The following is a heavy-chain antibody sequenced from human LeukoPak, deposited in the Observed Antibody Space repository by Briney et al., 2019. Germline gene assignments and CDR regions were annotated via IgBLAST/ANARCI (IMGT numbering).Heavy chain of an antibody. CDR2: IYTSGIT. CDR3: ARGRSSGWSLGSSAATWFDP. CDR1: GGSISSYY. J-gene: IGHJ5*02. D-gene: IGHD6-19*01. V-gene: IGHV4-4*07. Sequence: PSETLSLTCTVSGGSISSYYWSWIRQAAGKGLEWIGRIYTSGITNYNPSLKSRVTMSVDTSKNQFSLKLSSVTAADTAVYYCARGRSSGWSLGSSAATWFDPWGQGTLVTVSS.